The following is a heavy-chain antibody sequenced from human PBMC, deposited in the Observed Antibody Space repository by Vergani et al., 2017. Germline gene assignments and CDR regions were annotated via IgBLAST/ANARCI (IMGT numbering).Heavy chain of an antibody. V-gene: IGHV3-7*03. D-gene: IGHD3-3*01. CDR1: GFTFSSYW. CDR3: AREGYDFWNGYQMDY. CDR2: IKQDGSEK. Sequence: EVQLVESGGGLVQPGGSLRLSCAASGFTFSSYWMSWVRQAPGKGLEWVANIKQDGSEKYYVDAVKGRFTISRDNAKNSLYLQMNSLRAEDTAVYYCAREGYDFWNGYQMDYWGQGTLVTVSS. J-gene: IGHJ4*02.